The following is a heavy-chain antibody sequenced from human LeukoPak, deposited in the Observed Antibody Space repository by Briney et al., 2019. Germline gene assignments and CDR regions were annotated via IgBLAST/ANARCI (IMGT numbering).Heavy chain of an antibody. V-gene: IGHV4-39*01. Sequence: SETLSLTCTVSGGSMNSTSYYWGWIRQPPGKGPDWIANIYYSGTTYYNPSLKSRVTISVDMSKNQFSLILWSVTAADTAVYYCARLGYSTGWYNSWGQGTLVTVSS. CDR3: ARLGYSTGWYNS. CDR2: IYYSGTT. J-gene: IGHJ5*01. D-gene: IGHD6-25*01. CDR1: GGSMNSTSYY.